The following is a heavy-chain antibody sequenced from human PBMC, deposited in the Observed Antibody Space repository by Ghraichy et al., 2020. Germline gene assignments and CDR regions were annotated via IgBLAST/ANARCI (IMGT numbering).Heavy chain of an antibody. CDR3: AKDKGWLHWYFDL. CDR1: GFTFADYA. CDR2: IYGDASNT. D-gene: IGHD5-18*01. J-gene: IGHJ2*01. V-gene: IGHV3-43*02. Sequence: GGSLRLSCSASGFTFADYAIHWVRQAPGKGLEWVSLIYGDASNTTYADSVRGRFTISRDYSTNSVFLQMNSLTTEDSGFYFCAKDKGWLHWYFDLWGRDTLVSVSS.